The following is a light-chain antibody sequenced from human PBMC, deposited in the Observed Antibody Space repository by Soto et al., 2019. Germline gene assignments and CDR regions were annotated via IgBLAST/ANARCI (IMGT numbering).Light chain of an antibody. CDR2: WAS. CDR1: QRLLSCSDTRND. V-gene: IGKV4-1*01. J-gene: IGKJ4*01. CDR3: QTYYRVPLT. Sequence: VVMTQSPDSLALSLGERATINCKSSQRLLSCSDTRNDLAWFQQKVGQPPKPLIRWASTRESGVPDRFSASESATDFTLPINSLQAEDVAVYYCQTYYRVPLTFGGGTKVELK.